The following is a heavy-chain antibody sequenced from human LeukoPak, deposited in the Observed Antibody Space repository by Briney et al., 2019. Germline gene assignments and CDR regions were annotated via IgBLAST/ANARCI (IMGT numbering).Heavy chain of an antibody. D-gene: IGHD5-18*01. Sequence: SGPTLVNPTQTLPLTCTFSGFSLTPSGLGVGWIRQPPGKALEWLALIYWNNDKTYNPSLKNRRTITKETYKNQVVLTMTNMDPVDTATYFCAHINADTSIVPDSWGQGTLVIVSS. J-gene: IGHJ4*02. V-gene: IGHV2-5*01. CDR3: AHINADTSIVPDS. CDR2: IYWNNDK. CDR1: GFSLTPSGLG.